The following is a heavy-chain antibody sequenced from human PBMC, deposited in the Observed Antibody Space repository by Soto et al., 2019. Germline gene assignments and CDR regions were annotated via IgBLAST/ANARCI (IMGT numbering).Heavy chain of an antibody. Sequence: EVQLVESGGGLVQPGGSLRLSCAASGFTFSSYWMSWVRQAPGKGLEWVANIKQDGSEKYYVDSVKGRFTISRDNAKNSLYLQMNSLRAEDTAVYYCAREERSSSLAIWGPINWFDPWGQGTLVTVSS. J-gene: IGHJ5*02. D-gene: IGHD6-13*01. CDR1: GFTFSSYW. CDR2: IKQDGSEK. V-gene: IGHV3-7*03. CDR3: AREERSSSLAIWGPINWFDP.